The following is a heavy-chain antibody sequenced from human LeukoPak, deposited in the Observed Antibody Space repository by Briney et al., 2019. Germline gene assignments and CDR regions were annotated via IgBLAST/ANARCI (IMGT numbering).Heavy chain of an antibody. CDR3: AKGGIVVVVAATRPFDP. Sequence: GGPLRLSCAASGFTFSSYAMSWVRQAPGKGLEWVSAISGSGGSTYYADSVKGRFTISRDNSKNTLYLQMNSLRAEDTAVYYCAKGGIVVVVAATRPFDPWGQGTLVTVSS. CDR1: GFTFSSYA. D-gene: IGHD2-15*01. CDR2: ISGSGGST. J-gene: IGHJ5*02. V-gene: IGHV3-23*01.